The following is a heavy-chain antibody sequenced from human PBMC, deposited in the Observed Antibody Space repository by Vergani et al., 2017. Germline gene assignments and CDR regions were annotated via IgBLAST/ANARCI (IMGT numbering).Heavy chain of an antibody. V-gene: IGHV3-23*01. Sequence: EVQLLESGGGLVQPGGSLRLSCAASGFTFSSYAMSWVRQAPGKGLEWVSAISGSGGSTYYADSVKGRVTSSRDNSKNTLYLQMNSLRAEDTAVYYCAKVGGAPKRGPADYWGQGTLVTVAS. J-gene: IGHJ4*02. CDR2: ISGSGGST. CDR3: AKVGGAPKRGPADY. D-gene: IGHD1-26*01. CDR1: GFTFSSYA.